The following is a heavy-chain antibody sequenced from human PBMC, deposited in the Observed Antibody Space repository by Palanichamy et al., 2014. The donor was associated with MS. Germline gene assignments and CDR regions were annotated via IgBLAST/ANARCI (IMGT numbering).Heavy chain of an antibody. Sequence: QVYLVESWGRRGSSLGGSLRLSCAASGFTFISYGMHWVRQAPGKGLEWVAVIWSDGRNTYYADSVRGRFTISRDNSKNTVYLQMNSLRAEDTALYFCARDIPDSSGLPDDFDIWGQGTMVTVSS. CDR1: GFTFISYG. V-gene: IGHV3-33*01. CDR3: ARDIPDSSGLPDDFDI. CDR2: IWSDGRNT. D-gene: IGHD3-22*01. J-gene: IGHJ3*02.